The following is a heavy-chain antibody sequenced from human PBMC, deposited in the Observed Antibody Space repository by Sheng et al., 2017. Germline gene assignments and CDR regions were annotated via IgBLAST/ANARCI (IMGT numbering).Heavy chain of an antibody. V-gene: IGHV4-39*01. Sequence: QLQLQESGPGLVKPSETLSLTCTVSGGSISSSSYYWGWIRQPPGKGLEWIGSIYYSGSTYYNPSLKSRVTISVDTSKNQFSLKLSSVTAADTAVYYCARRVYVVFGPSFDYVGQGTLVTVSS. J-gene: IGHJ4*02. D-gene: IGHD3-3*01. CDR2: IYYSGST. CDR1: GGSISSSSYY. CDR3: ARRVYVVFGPSFDY.